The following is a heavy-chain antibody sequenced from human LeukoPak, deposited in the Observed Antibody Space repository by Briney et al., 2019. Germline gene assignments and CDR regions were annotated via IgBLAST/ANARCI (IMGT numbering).Heavy chain of an antibody. V-gene: IGHV1-69*06. CDR3: ARTNYDFWSGSGFYNWFDP. CDR2: IIPIFGTA. Sequence: ASVKVSCKASGGTFSSYAISWVRQAPGQGLEWMGGIIPIFGTANYAQKFQGRVTITADKSTSTAYMELSSLRSEDTAVYYCARTNYDFWSGSGFYNWFDPWGQGTLVTVSS. J-gene: IGHJ5*02. CDR1: GGTFSSYA. D-gene: IGHD3-3*01.